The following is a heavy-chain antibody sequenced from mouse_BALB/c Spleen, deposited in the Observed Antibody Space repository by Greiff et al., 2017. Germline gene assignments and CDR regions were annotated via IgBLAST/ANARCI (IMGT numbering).Heavy chain of an antibody. D-gene: IGHD2-1*01. CDR1: GFTFSSYA. V-gene: IGHV5-9-1*01. Sequence: DVMLVESGGGLVKPGGSLKLSCAASGFTFSSYAMSWVRQTPEKRLEWVATISSGGSYTYYPDSVKGRFTISRDNAKNTLYLQMSSLRSEDTAMYYCARREKLYYGNPDSSGYAMDYWGQGTSVTVSS. CDR2: ISSGGSYT. J-gene: IGHJ4*01. CDR3: ARREKLYYGNPDSSGYAMDY.